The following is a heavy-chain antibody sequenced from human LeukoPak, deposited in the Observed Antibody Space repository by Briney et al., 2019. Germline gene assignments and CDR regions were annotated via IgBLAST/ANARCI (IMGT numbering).Heavy chain of an antibody. CDR3: ARLYCGGDCFAGYFDY. Sequence: SETLSLTCTISGGSISSYYWSWIRQPPGKGLEWIGYIYYSGSTNYNPSLKSRVTISVDTSKNQFSLKLSSVTAADTAVYYCARLYCGGDCFAGYFDYWGQGTLVTVSS. J-gene: IGHJ4*02. V-gene: IGHV4-59*01. D-gene: IGHD2-21*02. CDR1: GGSISSYY. CDR2: IYYSGST.